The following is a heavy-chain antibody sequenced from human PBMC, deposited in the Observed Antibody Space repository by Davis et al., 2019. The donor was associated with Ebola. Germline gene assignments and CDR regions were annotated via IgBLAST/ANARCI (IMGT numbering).Heavy chain of an antibody. CDR2: INAGNGNT. D-gene: IGHD3-22*01. CDR1: GYTFTSYA. Sequence: ASVKVSCKASGYTFTSYAMHWVRQAPGQRLEWMGWINAGNGNTKYSQKFQGRVTMTTDTSTSTAYMELRSLRSDDTAVYYCARVYYYERFDPWGQGTLVTVSS. J-gene: IGHJ5*02. V-gene: IGHV1-3*01. CDR3: ARVYYYERFDP.